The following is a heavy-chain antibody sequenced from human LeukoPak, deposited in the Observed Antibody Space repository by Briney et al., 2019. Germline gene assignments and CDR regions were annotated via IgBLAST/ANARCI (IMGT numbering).Heavy chain of an antibody. J-gene: IGHJ3*02. CDR1: GFTFNYYP. D-gene: IGHD4-17*01. CDR3: ARGYGDTDTFDI. Sequence: GGSLRLSCAASGFTFNYYPMGWVRQAPGKGLECLSVISNDATVTYYADSVKGRFTISRDNSKNTLCLQMNSLRAEDTAVYYCARGYGDTDTFDIWGQGTMVTVSS. CDR2: ISNDATVT. V-gene: IGHV3-23*03.